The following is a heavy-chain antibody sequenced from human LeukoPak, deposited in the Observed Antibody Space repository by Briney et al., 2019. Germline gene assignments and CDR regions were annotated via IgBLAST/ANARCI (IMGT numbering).Heavy chain of an antibody. CDR1: GITFSNHW. CDR3: SRENYYGLGV. V-gene: IGHV3-74*03. Sequence: PGGSLRLFCAASGITFSNHWMHWVRQVPGKGPVWVSRINGDGSTTEYADSVRGRFTISRDNAKNTLYLQMNSLRAEDTAVYSCSRENYYGLGVWGQGTTVTVSS. CDR2: INGDGSTT. J-gene: IGHJ6*02.